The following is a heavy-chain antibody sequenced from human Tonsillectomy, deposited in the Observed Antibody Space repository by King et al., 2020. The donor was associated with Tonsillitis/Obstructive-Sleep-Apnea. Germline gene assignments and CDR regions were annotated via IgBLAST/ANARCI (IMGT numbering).Heavy chain of an antibody. CDR3: ARLYCSSTSCYEGPYYYYYMDV. CDR1: GYSFTSYW. D-gene: IGHD2-2*01. Sequence: VQLVESGAEVKKPGESLRISCKGSGYSFTSYWISWVRQMPGKGLEWMGRIDPSDSYTNYSPSFQGHVTISADKSISTAYLQWSSLKASDTAVYYWARLYCSSTSCYEGPYYYYYMDVWGKGTTVTVSS. J-gene: IGHJ6*03. V-gene: IGHV5-10-1*01. CDR2: IDPSDSYT.